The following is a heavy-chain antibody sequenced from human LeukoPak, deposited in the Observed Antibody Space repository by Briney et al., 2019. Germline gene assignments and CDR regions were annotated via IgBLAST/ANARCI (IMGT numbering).Heavy chain of an antibody. D-gene: IGHD2-15*01. J-gene: IGHJ6*03. V-gene: IGHV3-15*01. CDR2: IKSKTDGGTT. CDR1: GFTFSNAW. Sequence: GGSLRLSCAASGFTFSNAWMSWVRQAPGKGLEWVGRIKSKTDGGTTDYAAPVKGRFTISRDDSKNTLYLQMNSLKTEDTAVYYCTTDQSYCSGGSCKGAHYYYYYMDVWGKGTTVTVSS. CDR3: TTDQSYCSGGSCKGAHYYYYYMDV.